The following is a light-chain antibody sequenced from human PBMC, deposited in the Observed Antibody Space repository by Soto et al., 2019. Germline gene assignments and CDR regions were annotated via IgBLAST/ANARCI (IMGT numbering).Light chain of an antibody. V-gene: IGLV1-40*01. Sequence: QSVLTQPPSVSGAPGQRVTISCTGSSSNLGTGYDVHWYVQRPGTAPRLLLFDNVNRHSGVPDRFSGSKSDTSASLVITGLRTEDEGDYYCGSYTSATTWVFGGGTKLTVL. CDR1: SSNLGTGYD. J-gene: IGLJ3*02. CDR2: DNV. CDR3: GSYTSATTWV.